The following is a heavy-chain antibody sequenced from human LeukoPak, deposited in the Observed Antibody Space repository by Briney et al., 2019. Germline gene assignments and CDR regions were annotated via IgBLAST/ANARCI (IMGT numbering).Heavy chain of an antibody. CDR2: ISSSSSYI. CDR3: ARDLTGYSYGYDY. J-gene: IGHJ4*02. CDR1: GFTFSDYY. D-gene: IGHD5-18*01. V-gene: IGHV3-11*06. Sequence: GGSLRLSCAASGFTFSDYYMSWVRQAPGKGLEWVSYISSSSSYIYYADSVKGRFTISRDNAKNSLYLQMNSLRAEDTAVYYCARDLTGYSYGYDYWGQGTLVTVSS.